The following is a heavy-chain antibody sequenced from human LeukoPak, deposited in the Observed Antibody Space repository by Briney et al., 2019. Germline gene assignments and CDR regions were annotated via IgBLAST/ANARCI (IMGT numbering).Heavy chain of an antibody. CDR1: GFTFSSYW. CDR2: INSDGSST. D-gene: IGHD3-3*01. Sequence: EGSLRLSCAASGFTFSSYWMHWVRQAPGKGLVWVSRINSDGSSTSYADSVKGRFTISRDNAKNTLYLQMNSLRAEDTAVYYCARVRFLEWYNDYWGQGTLVTVSS. CDR3: ARVRFLEWYNDY. V-gene: IGHV3-74*01. J-gene: IGHJ4*02.